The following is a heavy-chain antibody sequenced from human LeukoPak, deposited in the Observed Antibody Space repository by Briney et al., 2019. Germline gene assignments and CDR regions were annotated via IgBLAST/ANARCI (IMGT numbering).Heavy chain of an antibody. CDR3: ARGGSGGSFDY. J-gene: IGHJ4*02. Sequence: PGGSLRLSCAASGFTFSNYGMHWVRQVPGKGLEWVAAIWFDGIRKYYADSVKGRLTISRDNSKNTLYLQMNSLRAEDTAVYYCARGGSGGSFDYWGQGTLVTVSS. D-gene: IGHD2-15*01. CDR2: IWFDGIRK. V-gene: IGHV3-33*01. CDR1: GFTFSNYG.